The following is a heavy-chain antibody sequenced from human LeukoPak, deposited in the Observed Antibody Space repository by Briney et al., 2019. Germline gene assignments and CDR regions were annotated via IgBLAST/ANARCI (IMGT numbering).Heavy chain of an antibody. Sequence: PGGSVRLSCAASGFTFSNHWMHWVRQAPGKGLVWVSRINSGGSSTSYGGPVEGRFTISRDNSKNTLYLQMNSLRAEDTAVYYCAKGKGAARRAHGHDYWGQGSLVTVSS. D-gene: IGHD6-6*01. V-gene: IGHV3-74*01. CDR3: AKGKGAARRAHGHDY. J-gene: IGHJ4*01. CDR2: INSGGSST. CDR1: GFTFSNHW.